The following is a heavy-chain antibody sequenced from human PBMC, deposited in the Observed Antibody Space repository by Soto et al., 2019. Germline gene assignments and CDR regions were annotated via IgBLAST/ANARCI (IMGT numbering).Heavy chain of an antibody. D-gene: IGHD6-19*01. CDR1: GYPFTSYD. J-gene: IGHJ4*02. V-gene: IGHV1-8*01. CDR2: MNPNSGHT. Sequence: QVQLVQSGAEVKKPGASVKVSCKASGYPFTSYDINWVRQATGQGLEWMGWMNPNSGHTGYAEKFLGRVTMTRNTSITTAYMELSSLRSDDTAVYYCARTTRSGYSGAWSPFDYWGQGTLVTVSS. CDR3: ARTTRSGYSGAWSPFDY.